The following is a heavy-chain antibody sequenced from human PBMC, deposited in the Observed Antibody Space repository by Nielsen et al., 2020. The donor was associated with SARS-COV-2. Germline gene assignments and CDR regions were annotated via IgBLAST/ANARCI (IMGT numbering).Heavy chain of an antibody. V-gene: IGHV4-4*07. Sequence: SETLSLTCTVSGGSISSYYWSWIRQPAGKGLEWIGRIYTSGSTNYNPSLKSRVTMSVDTSKNQFSLKLSSVTAADTAVYYCARGVAVAGTGFRFDYWGQGTLVTVSS. D-gene: IGHD6-19*01. CDR2: IYTSGST. J-gene: IGHJ4*02. CDR3: ARGVAVAGTGFRFDY. CDR1: GGSISSYY.